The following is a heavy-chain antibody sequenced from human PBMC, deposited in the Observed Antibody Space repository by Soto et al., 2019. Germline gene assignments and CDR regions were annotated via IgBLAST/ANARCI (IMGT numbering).Heavy chain of an antibody. CDR3: ARYEGTGGSWSYNWFDP. Sequence: QLQLQESGSGLVKPSQTLSLTCAVSGGSISSDDSSWSWIRQPPGKGLEWIGYMSHSGTPYYNPSLNSRVTISVDRSNNHFSLTLRSVTAADTAVYYCARYEGTGGSWSYNWFDPWGQGTLVTVSS. CDR2: MSHSGTP. V-gene: IGHV4-30-2*01. J-gene: IGHJ5*02. CDR1: GGSISSDDSS. D-gene: IGHD2-15*01.